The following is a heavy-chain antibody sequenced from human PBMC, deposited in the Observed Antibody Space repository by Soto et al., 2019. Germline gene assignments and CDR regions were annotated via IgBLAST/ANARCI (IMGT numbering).Heavy chain of an antibody. V-gene: IGHV3-21*01. J-gene: IGHJ3*02. D-gene: IGHD6-19*01. CDR2: INSGSSYI. CDR1: GFTFSSYN. CDR3: VGLPQWLGVADAFDM. Sequence: EVQLVESGGGLVKPGGSLRLSCEVSGFTFSSYNMNWVRQAPGKGLEWVSIINSGSSYIYYADSVKGRFTISRDNAKKSLYLQMNSLTAEDTAVYYLVGLPQWLGVADAFDMWGQGTMVTVSS.